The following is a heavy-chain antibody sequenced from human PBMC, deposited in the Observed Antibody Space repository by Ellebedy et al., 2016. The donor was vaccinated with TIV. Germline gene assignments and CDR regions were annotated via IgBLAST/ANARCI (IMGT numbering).Heavy chain of an antibody. D-gene: IGHD3-16*02. V-gene: IGHV4-59*12. J-gene: IGHJ4*02. CDR1: GGSISSYY. CDR3: ARSSDYVWGSYRYNHLYYFDY. CDR2: IYYSGST. Sequence: MPSETLSLTCTVSGGSISSYYWSWIRQPPGKGLEWIGYIYYSGSTNYNPSLKSRVTISVDTSKNQFSLKLSSVTAADTAVYYCARSSDYVWGSYRYNHLYYFDYWGQGTLVTVSS.